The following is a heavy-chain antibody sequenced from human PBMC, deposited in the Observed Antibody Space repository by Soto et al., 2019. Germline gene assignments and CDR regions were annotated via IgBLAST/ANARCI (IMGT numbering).Heavy chain of an antibody. V-gene: IGHV1-18*01. Sequence: QVRLVQSGAEVKEPGSSVKVSCEASGYTFSTSGISWVRQAPGQGLEWMGWISAYNGNTNYAQKFQGRVTMTTDTFTSTACMELRSLRSDDTAVYYCARDLIAVRPGWFDPWGQGTLVTVSS. CDR3: ARDLIAVRPGWFDP. D-gene: IGHD6-6*01. J-gene: IGHJ5*02. CDR1: GYTFSTSG. CDR2: ISAYNGNT.